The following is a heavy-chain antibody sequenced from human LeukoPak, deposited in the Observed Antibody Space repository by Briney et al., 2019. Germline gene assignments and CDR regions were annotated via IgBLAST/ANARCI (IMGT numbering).Heavy chain of an antibody. D-gene: IGHD5-12*01. Sequence: PSETLSLTCTVSGGSISSSSYYWGWIRQPAGKGLEWIGSISLSVGTYYNPSLKSRVTISVDTSKNQFSLKLSSVTAADTAVYYCARPRGKWLRDPSDIWGQGTMVTVSS. CDR1: GGSISSSSYY. CDR3: ARPRGKWLRDPSDI. J-gene: IGHJ3*02. V-gene: IGHV4-39*01. CDR2: ISLSVGT.